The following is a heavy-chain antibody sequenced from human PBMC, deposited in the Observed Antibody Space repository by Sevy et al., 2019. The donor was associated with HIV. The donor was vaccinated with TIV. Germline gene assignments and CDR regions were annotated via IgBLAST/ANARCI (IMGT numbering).Heavy chain of an antibody. CDR1: GYTFTSYG. D-gene: IGHD3-10*01. V-gene: IGHV1-18*01. CDR3: ARHYYGSGSSAFDI. J-gene: IGHJ3*02. Sequence: ASVKVSCKASGYTFTSYGISWVRQAPGQGLEWMGWISASNGNTNYVQKLQGRVTMTTDTSTSTAYMELRSLRSDDTAVYYCARHYYGSGSSAFDIWGQGTMVTVSS. CDR2: ISASNGNT.